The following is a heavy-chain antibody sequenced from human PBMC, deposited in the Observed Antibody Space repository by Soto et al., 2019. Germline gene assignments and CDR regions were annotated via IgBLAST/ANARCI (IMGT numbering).Heavy chain of an antibody. J-gene: IGHJ3*02. Sequence: SETLSLTCTVSGGSISSYYWSWIRQPPGKGLEWIGYIYYSGSTNYNPSLKSRVTISVDTSKNQFSLKLSSVTAADTAVYYCARDLYYGSGSYIGFDAFDIWGQGTMVTVSS. V-gene: IGHV4-59*01. CDR2: IYYSGST. CDR1: GGSISSYY. CDR3: ARDLYYGSGSYIGFDAFDI. D-gene: IGHD3-10*01.